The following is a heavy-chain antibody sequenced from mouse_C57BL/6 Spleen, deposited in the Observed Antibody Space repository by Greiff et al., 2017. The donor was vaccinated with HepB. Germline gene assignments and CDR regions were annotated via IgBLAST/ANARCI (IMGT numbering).Heavy chain of an antibody. CDR1: GYTFTDYE. J-gene: IGHJ3*01. CDR3: TISTMVTTTPRFAY. D-gene: IGHD2-2*01. Sequence: VQLQESGAELVRPGASVTLSCKASGYTFTDYEMHWVKQTPVHGLEWIGAIDPETGGTAYNQKFKGKAILTADKSSSTAYMELRSLTSEDSAVYYCTISTMVTTTPRFAYWGQGTLVTVSA. V-gene: IGHV1-15*01. CDR2: IDPETGGT.